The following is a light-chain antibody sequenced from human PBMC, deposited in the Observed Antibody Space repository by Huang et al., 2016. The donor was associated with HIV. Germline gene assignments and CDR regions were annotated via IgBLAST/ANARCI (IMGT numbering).Light chain of an antibody. CDR1: QSVRSN. V-gene: IGKV3-15*01. CDR3: QQYDNWPPFT. CDR2: DAS. Sequence: EVVMTLSPGTLSVSPGDRATLSCRASQSVRSNLAWYQQKPGQAPRLLIYDASTRATGVPARFSGSGSGTQFTLSISSLQSEDFAVYYCQQYDNWPPFTFGPGTKVDIK. J-gene: IGKJ3*01.